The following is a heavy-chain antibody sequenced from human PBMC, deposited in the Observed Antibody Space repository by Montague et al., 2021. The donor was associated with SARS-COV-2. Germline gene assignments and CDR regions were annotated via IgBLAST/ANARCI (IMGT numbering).Heavy chain of an antibody. CDR1: GGSFSGYY. V-gene: IGHV4-34*01. J-gene: IGHJ4*02. CDR2: INDSGST. Sequence: SETLSLTCAVYGGSFSGYYWSWIRQPPGKGLEWIGEINDSGSTYYNPSLKSRVTISVDTSKNQFSLRLTSVTAADTAVYYCARVCPSAWRQLDCWGQGILVTVSS. CDR3: ARVCPSAWRQLDC. D-gene: IGHD6-19*01.